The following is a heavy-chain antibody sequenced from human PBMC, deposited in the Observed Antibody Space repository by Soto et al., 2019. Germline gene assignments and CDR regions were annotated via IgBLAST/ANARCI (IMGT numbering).Heavy chain of an antibody. Sequence: EVQLLESGGGLVQPGGSLRLSCAASGFTFSSYAMSWVRQAPGKGLEWVSAISGSGGTTYYADSVKGRFTFSRDNSKNTRYLQMNSLRAEDTAVYYCAKTANGWFSAFAIWGQGTMVTVSS. V-gene: IGHV3-23*01. CDR2: ISGSGGTT. CDR1: GFTFSSYA. J-gene: IGHJ3*02. D-gene: IGHD6-19*01. CDR3: AKTANGWFSAFAI.